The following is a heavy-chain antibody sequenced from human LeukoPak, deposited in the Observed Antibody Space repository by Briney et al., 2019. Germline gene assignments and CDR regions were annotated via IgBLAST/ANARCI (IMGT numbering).Heavy chain of an antibody. J-gene: IGHJ4*02. CDR1: GYTFTTYS. CDR3: ARGLGGSGSYFLTFDY. Sequence: GASVTVFSKASGYTFTTYSFNWVRQAPGQGLEWMGWISAYNGNTKYAQKLQGRVTMTTDTSTSTAYMELRSLRSDDTAVYYCARGLGGSGSYFLTFDYWGQGTLVTVSS. D-gene: IGHD1-26*01. CDR2: ISAYNGNT. V-gene: IGHV1-18*01.